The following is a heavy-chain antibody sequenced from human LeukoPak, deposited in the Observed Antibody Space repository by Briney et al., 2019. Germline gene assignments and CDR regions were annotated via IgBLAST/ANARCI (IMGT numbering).Heavy chain of an antibody. Sequence: PGGSLRLSCAASGFTFNGYWMSWVRQAPGKGLEWVANLNQDGSEKYYVDSVRGRFTNSRDNAKNSLYLQMNSLRAEDTVVYYCARDTHTASFDYWGQGTLVTVSS. V-gene: IGHV3-7*01. CDR3: ARDTHTASFDY. CDR1: GFTFNGYW. CDR2: LNQDGSEK. J-gene: IGHJ4*02. D-gene: IGHD5-18*01.